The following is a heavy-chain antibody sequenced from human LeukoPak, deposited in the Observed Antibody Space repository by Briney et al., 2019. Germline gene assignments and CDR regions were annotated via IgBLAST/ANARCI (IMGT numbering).Heavy chain of an antibody. D-gene: IGHD2-2*01. CDR1: GGSFSGYY. CDR2: INHSGSI. Sequence: SETLSLTCAVYGGSFSGYYWSWIRQPPGKGLEWIGEINHSGSINYNPSLKSRVTISVDTSKNQFSLKVSSVTAADTAVYYCARNSGSVGVPAASWFDPWGQGTLVTVSS. J-gene: IGHJ5*02. CDR3: ARNSGSVGVPAASWFDP. V-gene: IGHV4-34*01.